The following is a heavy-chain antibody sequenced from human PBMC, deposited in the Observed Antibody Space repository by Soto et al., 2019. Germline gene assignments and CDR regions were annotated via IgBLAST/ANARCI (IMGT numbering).Heavy chain of an antibody. CDR2: ISGSGGST. V-gene: IGHV3-23*01. J-gene: IGHJ6*02. CDR3: AKGRPNYDFWSGYYQFAPDYGMDV. CDR1: GFTFSSYA. Sequence: QLGGSLRLSCAASGFTFSSYAMSWVRQAPGKGLEWVSAISGSGGSTYYADSVKGRFTISRDNSKNTLYLQMNSLRAEDTAVYYCAKGRPNYDFWSGYYQFAPDYGMDVWGQGTTVTVSS. D-gene: IGHD3-3*01.